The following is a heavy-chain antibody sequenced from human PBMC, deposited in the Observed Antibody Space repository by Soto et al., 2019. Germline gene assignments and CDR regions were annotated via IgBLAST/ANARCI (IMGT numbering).Heavy chain of an antibody. CDR1: GYTLTELS. Sequence: VKVSCKVSGYTLTELSMHWVLQAPGKGVEWMGGFDPEDGETIYAQKFQGIVTMTEDTATDTAYMELSSLRSEDTAVYYCATSAFQGEWLRVGYYYYGMEVWGQGTTVTVSS. D-gene: IGHD5-12*01. CDR2: FDPEDGET. V-gene: IGHV1-24*01. CDR3: ATSAFQGEWLRVGYYYYGMEV. J-gene: IGHJ6*02.